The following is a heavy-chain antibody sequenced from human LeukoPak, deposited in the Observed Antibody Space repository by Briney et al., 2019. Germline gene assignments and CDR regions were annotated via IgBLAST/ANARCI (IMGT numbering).Heavy chain of an antibody. CDR2: INHSGST. CDR1: GGSISSSSYY. J-gene: IGHJ6*03. Sequence: SETLSLTCTVSGGSISSSSYYWGWIRQPPGKGLEWIGEINHSGSTNYNPSLKSRVTISVDTSKNQFSLKLSSVTAADTAVYYCARWGALGYCSSTSCYASRRDYYYMDVWGKGTTVTISS. V-gene: IGHV4-39*07. D-gene: IGHD2-2*01. CDR3: ARWGALGYCSSTSCYASRRDYYYMDV.